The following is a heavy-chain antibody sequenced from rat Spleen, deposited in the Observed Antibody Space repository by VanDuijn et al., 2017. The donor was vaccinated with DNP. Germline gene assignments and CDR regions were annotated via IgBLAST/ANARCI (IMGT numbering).Heavy chain of an antibody. J-gene: IGHJ2*01. CDR3: ARPDY. CDR2: ISYDGSSV. CDR1: GFTFSDYN. V-gene: IGHV5-7*01. Sequence: EVQLVESGGGFVQPGRSLKLSCAASGFTFSDYNLAWVRQAPKKGLEWVATISYDGSSVYYRDSVKGRFTISRDNAKSTLYLQMDSLRSEDTATYYCARPDYWGQGVMVTVSS.